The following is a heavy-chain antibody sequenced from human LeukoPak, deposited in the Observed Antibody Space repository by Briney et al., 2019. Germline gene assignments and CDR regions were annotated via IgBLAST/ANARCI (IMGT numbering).Heavy chain of an antibody. CDR1: GGSISSSSYY. J-gene: IGHJ4*02. D-gene: IGHD5-18*01. CDR3: AKTNSYGYSNFDY. V-gene: IGHV4-39*01. Sequence: PSETLSLTCTVSGGSISSSSYYWGWIRQPPGKGLKWIGSIYYSGSTYYNPSLKSRVTISVDTSKNQFSLRLSSVTAADTAVYYCAKTNSYGYSNFDYWGQGTLVTVSS. CDR2: IYYSGST.